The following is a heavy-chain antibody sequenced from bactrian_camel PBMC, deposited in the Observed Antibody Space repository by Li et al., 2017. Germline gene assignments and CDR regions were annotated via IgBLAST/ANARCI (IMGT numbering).Heavy chain of an antibody. Sequence: VQLVESGGALVQPGGSLRLSCKVSGALLSTHGLTWLRQAEGKGLEWVSGIDISGGSTYYADSVKGRFIISRDNAENTVSLQMNSLEPDDTAVYYCVRDRDSWSDFGYWGQGTQVTVS. V-gene: IGHV3S40*01. J-gene: IGHJ6*01. CDR3: VRDRDSWSDFGY. CDR1: GALLSTHG. D-gene: IGHD6*01. CDR2: IDISGGST.